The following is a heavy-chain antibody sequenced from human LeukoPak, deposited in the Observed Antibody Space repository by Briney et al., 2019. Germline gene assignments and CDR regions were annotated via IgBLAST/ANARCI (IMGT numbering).Heavy chain of an antibody. J-gene: IGHJ5*02. CDR3: AGDHYLALKS. V-gene: IGHV4-34*01. CDR2: ISPSGST. D-gene: IGHD1-14*01. CDR1: GGSFSDYY. Sequence: SETLSLTCAVYGGSFSDYYWSWIRQSPGKGLEWIGEISPSGSTNYKTSLKSQVTISMDTSKDQFSLRLNSVTAADTAVYYCAGDHYLALKSWGQGTLVTVSS.